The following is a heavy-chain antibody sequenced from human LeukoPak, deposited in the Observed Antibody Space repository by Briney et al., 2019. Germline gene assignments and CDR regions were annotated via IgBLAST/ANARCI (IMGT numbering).Heavy chain of an antibody. CDR3: TTDCLSYCSSTSCCGDDY. J-gene: IGHJ4*02. Sequence: GGSLRLSCAASGFTFSNAWMSWVRQAPGKGLEWVGRIKSKTDGGTTDYAAPMKGRFTISRDDSKNTLYLQMNSLKTEDTAVYYCTTDCLSYCSSTSCCGDDYWGQGTLVTVSS. CDR2: IKSKTDGGTT. V-gene: IGHV3-15*01. CDR1: GFTFSNAW. D-gene: IGHD2-2*01.